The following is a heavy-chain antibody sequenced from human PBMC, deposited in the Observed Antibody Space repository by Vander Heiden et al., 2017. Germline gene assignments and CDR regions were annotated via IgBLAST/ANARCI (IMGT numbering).Heavy chain of an antibody. D-gene: IGHD6-13*01. CDR1: GFPFSSYA. CDR3: AKIVRYSSTWQYFDY. CDR2: ISGSGGST. J-gene: IGHJ4*02. Sequence: EVQLLESGGGLVQPGGSLRLSCQASGFPFSSYAMTWVRQAPGKGLEWVSAISGSGGSTYYADSVKGRFTISRDNSKNTLYLQMNSLRAEDTAVYYCAKIVRYSSTWQYFDYWGQGTLVTVSS. V-gene: IGHV3-23*01.